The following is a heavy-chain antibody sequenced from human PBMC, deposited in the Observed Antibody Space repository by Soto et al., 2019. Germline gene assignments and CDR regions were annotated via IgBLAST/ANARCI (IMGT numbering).Heavy chain of an antibody. CDR1: GYTFTSYG. J-gene: IGHJ4*01. Sequence: ASLKVSGNASGYTFTSYGISWVRQAPGQGLERMGWISVYNGNTNSAQKLQGSVTMTTDTSTSIPYMELMSLKPDAAAVCFCERDPRIDYYDSSGSFADWGHGTLVTVSS. CDR3: ERDPRIDYYDSSGSFAD. CDR2: ISVYNGNT. V-gene: IGHV1-18*01. D-gene: IGHD3-22*01.